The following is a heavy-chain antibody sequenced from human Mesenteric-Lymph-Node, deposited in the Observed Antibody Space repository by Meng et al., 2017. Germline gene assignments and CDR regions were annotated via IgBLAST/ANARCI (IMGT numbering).Heavy chain of an antibody. V-gene: IGHV6-1*01. J-gene: IGHJ4*02. D-gene: IGHD6-19*01. CDR2: TYYRSKWYN. CDR3: ARSGSSGWIDY. CDR1: GDSVSSNSAA. Sequence: HVQVTHAGPGLGNPSQTPSLTCAISGDSVSSNSAAWSWIRQSPSRGLEWLGRTYYRSKWYNGYAVSVKSRITINPDTSKNQFSLQLNSVTPEDTAMYYCARSGSSGWIDYWGQGTLVTVSS.